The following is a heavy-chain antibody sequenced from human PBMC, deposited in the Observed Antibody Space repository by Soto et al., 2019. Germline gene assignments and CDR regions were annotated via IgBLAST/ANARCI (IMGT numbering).Heavy chain of an antibody. CDR2: IYYSGST. CDR3: ARGSSKRTLIQNSYGSRNWFDP. J-gene: IGHJ5*02. Sequence: PSDTLSLTCTVSGGSISSYYWSWIRQPPGKGLEWIGYIYYSGSTNYNPSLKSRVTISVDTSKNQFSLKLSSVTAADTAVYYCARGSSKRTLIQNSYGSRNWFDPWGQGTLVTVSS. CDR1: GGSISSYY. V-gene: IGHV4-59*01. D-gene: IGHD5-18*01.